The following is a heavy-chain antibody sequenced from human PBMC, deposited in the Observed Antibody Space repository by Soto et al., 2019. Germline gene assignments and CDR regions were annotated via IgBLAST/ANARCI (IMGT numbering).Heavy chain of an antibody. Sequence: PGGSLRLSCAAFGFTFSSYSMSWVRQAPGKGLEWVSGFSTGGDGGTTYYIDSVKGRFTISRDNSKNMLFLQMNSLRGEDTAIYYCAKKVNSGPGSQFFDFWGQGTLVPVSS. CDR3: AKKVNSGPGSQFFDF. J-gene: IGHJ4*02. D-gene: IGHD3-10*01. CDR2: FSTGGDGGTT. V-gene: IGHV3-23*01. CDR1: GFTFSSYS.